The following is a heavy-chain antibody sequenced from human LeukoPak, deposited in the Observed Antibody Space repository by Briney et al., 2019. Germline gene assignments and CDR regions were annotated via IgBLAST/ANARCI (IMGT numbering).Heavy chain of an antibody. D-gene: IGHD1-1*01. V-gene: IGHV5-51*01. CDR1: GYSFNSYW. Sequence: GESLKISCKTSGYSFNSYWIGWVRQMPGKGLEWMGIIFPSDSDTRYSPSFQGQVTISADRSITTAYLQWSSLRASDTAMYHCARRLKISQGGTTDYWGQGTLVTVSS. CDR3: ARRLKISQGGTTDY. J-gene: IGHJ4*02. CDR2: IFPSDSDT.